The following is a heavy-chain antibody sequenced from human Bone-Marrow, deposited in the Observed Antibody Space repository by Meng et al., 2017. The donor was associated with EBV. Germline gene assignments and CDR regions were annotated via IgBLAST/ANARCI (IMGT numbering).Heavy chain of an antibody. CDR1: GASITTPNYY. CDR2: FYSVTTT. D-gene: IGHD4-17*01. V-gene: IGHV4-39*07. J-gene: IGHJ4*02. Sequence: QLQLQAPGPGLVKPSETLSLICTVSGASITTPNYYWGWIRQPPGKGLEWIGTFYSVTTTFYNPSLRSRLAISVDTSKNQFSLRLTSLTAADTAVYYCVRGYDYGDYVDYWGQGTLVTVSS. CDR3: VRGYDYGDYVDY.